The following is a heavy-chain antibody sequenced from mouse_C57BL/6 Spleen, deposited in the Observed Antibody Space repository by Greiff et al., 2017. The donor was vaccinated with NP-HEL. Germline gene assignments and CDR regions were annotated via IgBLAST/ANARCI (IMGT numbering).Heavy chain of an antibody. V-gene: IGHV1-55*01. CDR2: IYPGSGST. D-gene: IGHD1-1*01. CDR3: ARRYYGSSYYFDY. Sequence: VQLPQPGAELVKPGASVKMSCKASGYTFPSYWITWVPPRPGPGLEWIGDIYPGSGSTNYTEKFKSNATLTVDTSSSTAYMQLSSLTSEDSAVYDCARRYYGSSYYFDYWGQGTTLTVSS. J-gene: IGHJ2*01. CDR1: GYTFPSYW.